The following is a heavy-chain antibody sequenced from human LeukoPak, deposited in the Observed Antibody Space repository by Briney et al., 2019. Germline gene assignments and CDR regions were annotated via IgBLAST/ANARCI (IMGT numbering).Heavy chain of an antibody. Sequence: PSETLSLTCAVYGGSFSGYYWSWIRQPPGKGVEGTGEINHSGSTNYNPSLKRPVTISVAPSKNQFSLKLSSVTAADTAVYYCARHWYSSSWLTYWFDPWGQGTLVTVSS. CDR2: INHSGST. J-gene: IGHJ5*02. D-gene: IGHD6-13*01. V-gene: IGHV4-34*01. CDR3: ARHWYSSSWLTYWFDP. CDR1: GGSFSGYY.